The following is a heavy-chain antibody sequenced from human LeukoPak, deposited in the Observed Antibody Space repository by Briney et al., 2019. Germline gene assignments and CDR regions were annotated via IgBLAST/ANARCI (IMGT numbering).Heavy chain of an antibody. CDR2: ISWNSGNM. J-gene: IGHJ2*01. CDR3: AKGPGLGAGKRYLDL. CDR1: GFMFNDYA. V-gene: IGHV3-9*01. D-gene: IGHD6-13*01. Sequence: GVSLRLSCAPSGFMFNDYALHWVRQAPGKGLEWVSSISWNSGNMYYVDSVKGRFTISRDNAKNSLSLQMNSLKPEDTALYYCAKGPGLGAGKRYLDLWGRGTLVIVSS.